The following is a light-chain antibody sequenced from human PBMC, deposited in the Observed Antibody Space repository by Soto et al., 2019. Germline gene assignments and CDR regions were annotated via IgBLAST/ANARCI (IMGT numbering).Light chain of an antibody. V-gene: IGLV8-61*01. CDR3: VLYMKGDIRV. Sequence: QTVLAQDASLSLSPGGTVTLTCVLTSGSVSSRYYPSWYRQDPGQTPRTLIYSGDIRSSGVPDRFSGSILGSKAALTITGAQADDESVYYCVLYMKGDIRVFGGGTKVTVL. J-gene: IGLJ2*01. CDR1: SGSVSSRYY. CDR2: SGD.